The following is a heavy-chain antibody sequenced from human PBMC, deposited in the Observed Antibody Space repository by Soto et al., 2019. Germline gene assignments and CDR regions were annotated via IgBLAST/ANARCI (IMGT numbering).Heavy chain of an antibody. CDR1: ASSFNCYY. V-gene: IGHV4-34*01. CDR3: TRVPMMYYGAGTYGYFDF. Sequence: SQTLSLPCAVHASSFNCYYWSWNGQDPRKGLEWIGEISHGGSTNYNPSLKSRVTISLVTSKNQFSLDLTSVTAADTAFYYCTRVPMMYYGAGTYGYFDFWGQGTLVTVSS. D-gene: IGHD3-10*01. J-gene: IGHJ4*02. CDR2: ISHGGST.